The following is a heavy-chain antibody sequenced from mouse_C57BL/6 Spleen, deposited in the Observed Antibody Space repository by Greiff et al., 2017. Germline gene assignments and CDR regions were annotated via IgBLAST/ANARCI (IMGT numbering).Heavy chain of an antibody. V-gene: IGHV1-15*01. CDR1: GYTFTDYD. CDR2: IDPETGGT. D-gene: IGHD2-2*01. CDR3: TGGNYGYGYYCDY. Sequence: QVQLQQSGAELVRPGASVTLSCKASGYTFTDYDMHWVKQTPVHGLEWIGAIDPETGGTAYNQKFKGKAILTADKSSSTAYMELRSLTSEDSAVYYCTGGNYGYGYYCDYWGQGTTLTVSS. J-gene: IGHJ2*01.